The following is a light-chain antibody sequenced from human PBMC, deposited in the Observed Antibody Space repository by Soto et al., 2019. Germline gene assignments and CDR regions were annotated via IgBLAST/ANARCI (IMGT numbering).Light chain of an antibody. J-gene: IGKJ1*01. CDR1: QSVSSN. CDR3: KQYNNWTPWT. CDR2: GAS. Sequence: EIVMTQSPATLSVSPGERATLSCRASQSVSSNLAWYQQKPGQAPRLLIYGASPRATGIPARFSGSGSGRDYTLTTSSLQSEDFEVYYCKQYNNWTPWTFGQGTKVEIK. V-gene: IGKV3D-15*01.